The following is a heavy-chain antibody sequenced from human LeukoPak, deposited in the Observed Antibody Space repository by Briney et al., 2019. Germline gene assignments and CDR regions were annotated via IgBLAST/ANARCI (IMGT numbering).Heavy chain of an antibody. Sequence: PGGSLRLSCAASGFTFSSYAMSWVRQAPGKGLEWVSAISGSGGSTYYADSVKGRFTISRDNSKNTLYLQMNSLRAEDTAVYYCAKNPYDSSGYYFDREYYFDYWGQGTLVTVSP. D-gene: IGHD3-22*01. CDR1: GFTFSSYA. CDR3: AKNPYDSSGYYFDREYYFDY. CDR2: ISGSGGST. J-gene: IGHJ4*02. V-gene: IGHV3-23*01.